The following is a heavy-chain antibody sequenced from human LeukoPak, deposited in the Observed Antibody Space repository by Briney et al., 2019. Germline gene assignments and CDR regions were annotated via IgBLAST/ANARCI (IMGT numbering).Heavy chain of an antibody. V-gene: IGHV5-51*01. D-gene: IGHD2-15*01. J-gene: IGHJ4*02. Sequence: GESLQISCQGSGSSFTSYWIGWVRQMPGKGLEWMGIIYPGDSDTRYSPSFQGQVTISADKSISTAYLQWSSLKASDTAMYYCARHETDCSGGSCYLDRIGYWGQGTLVTVSS. CDR2: IYPGDSDT. CDR3: ARHETDCSGGSCYLDRIGY. CDR1: GSSFTSYW.